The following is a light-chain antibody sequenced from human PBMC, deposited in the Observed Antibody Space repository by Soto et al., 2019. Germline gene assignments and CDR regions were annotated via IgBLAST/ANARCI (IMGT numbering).Light chain of an antibody. CDR2: DSS. CDR3: QQYGSIPCT. CDR1: QSVISNY. J-gene: IGKJ2*02. Sequence: EIVLTQSPGTLSLSPGERATLSCRASQSVISNYLAWYQQKPGQAPRLLIYDSSSRAAGIPDRFSGSGSGTDFSLTISRLAPEDFAVYYCQQYGSIPCTFGQVTNLEIK. V-gene: IGKV3-20*01.